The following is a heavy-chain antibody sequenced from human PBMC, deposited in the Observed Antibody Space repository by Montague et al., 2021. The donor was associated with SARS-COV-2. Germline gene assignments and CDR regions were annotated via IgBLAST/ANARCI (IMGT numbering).Heavy chain of an antibody. Sequence: SETLSLTCTVSGGSISRSYWSWIRRPPGKGLEWIGYIYYTGGTDYNPSLKSRVTISVDTSKNQLSLKLISVTAADTAVYFCARGHLSVSMIVVVFTSASYYFDYWGQGAQVTVSS. J-gene: IGHJ4*02. V-gene: IGHV4-59*08. CDR2: IYYTGGT. CDR3: ARGHLSVSMIVVVFTSASYYFDY. D-gene: IGHD3-22*01. CDR1: GGSISRSY.